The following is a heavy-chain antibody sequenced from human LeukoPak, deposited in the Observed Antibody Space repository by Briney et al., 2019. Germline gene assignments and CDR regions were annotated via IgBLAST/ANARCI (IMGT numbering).Heavy chain of an antibody. J-gene: IGHJ4*02. CDR1: GGSISSYY. CDR2: IYTSGST. Sequence: SETLSLTCTVSGGSISSYYWSWIRQPAGKGLEWIGRIYTSGSTNYNPSLKSRVTMSVDTSKNQFSLKLSSVTAADTAVYYCARSYYDFWSGYSPPFDYWGQGTLVTVSS. V-gene: IGHV4-4*07. CDR3: ARSYYDFWSGYSPPFDY. D-gene: IGHD3-3*01.